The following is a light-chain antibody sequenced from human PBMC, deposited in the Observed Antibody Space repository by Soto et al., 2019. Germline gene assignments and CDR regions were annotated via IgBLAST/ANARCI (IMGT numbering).Light chain of an antibody. CDR2: GAS. CDR3: QQYDNWPPT. Sequence: EIVMTQSPATLSVSPGERATLSCRPSQSVSSNLAWYQQKFGQAPRLVIYGASTRGTGIPARFSGSGSGTEFTLTISSLQSEDFAVYSCQQYDNWPPTFGQGTKVEIK. CDR1: QSVSSN. J-gene: IGKJ1*01. V-gene: IGKV3-15*01.